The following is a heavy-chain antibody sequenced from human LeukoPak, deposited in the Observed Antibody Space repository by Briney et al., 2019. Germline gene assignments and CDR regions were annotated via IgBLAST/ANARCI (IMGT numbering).Heavy chain of an antibody. CDR3: ARVGRLRYYFDY. J-gene: IGHJ4*02. V-gene: IGHV1-69*13. CDR1: GGTFSSYA. D-gene: IGHD1-14*01. CDR2: IIPIFGTA. Sequence: SVKVSCKASGGTFSSYAISWVRQAPGQGLEWMGGIIPIFGTANYAQKFQGRVTITADESTSTAYMELSSLRSEDTAVYYCARVGRLRYYFDYWGQGTLVTVSS.